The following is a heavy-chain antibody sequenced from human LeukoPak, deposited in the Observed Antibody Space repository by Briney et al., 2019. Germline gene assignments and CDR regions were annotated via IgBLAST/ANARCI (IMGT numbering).Heavy chain of an antibody. Sequence: ASVKVSCKASGGTFSSYAISWVRQAPGQGLEWMGGIIPIFGTANYAQKFQGRVTITADESTSTAYMELSSLRSEDTAVYYCARSGNSRSYYYYMDVWGKGTTVTISS. J-gene: IGHJ6*03. D-gene: IGHD4-23*01. CDR1: GGTFSSYA. V-gene: IGHV1-69*13. CDR3: ARSGNSRSYYYYMDV. CDR2: IIPIFGTA.